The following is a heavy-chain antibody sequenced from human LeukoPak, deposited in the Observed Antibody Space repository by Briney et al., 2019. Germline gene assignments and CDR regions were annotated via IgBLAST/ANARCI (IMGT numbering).Heavy chain of an antibody. CDR1: GGSISSYY. D-gene: IGHD1-14*01. CDR3: ARAPPGYYFDY. V-gene: IGHV4-59*01. CDR2: IYYSGST. Sequence: SETLSLTCTVSGGSISSYYWSWIRQPPGKGLEWIGYIYYSGSTNYNPSLKSRVTISVDTSKNQFSLKLSSVTAADAAVYYCARAPPGYYFDYWGQGTLVTVSS. J-gene: IGHJ4*02.